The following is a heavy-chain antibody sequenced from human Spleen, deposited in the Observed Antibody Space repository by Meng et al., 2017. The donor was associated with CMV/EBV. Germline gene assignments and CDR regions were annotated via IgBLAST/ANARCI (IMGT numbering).Heavy chain of an antibody. V-gene: IGHV4-34*01. J-gene: IGHJ3*02. D-gene: IGHD2-2*02. CDR2: INHSGST. CDR3: ARVPHLGYCSSTRCYRDAFDI. Sequence: SETLSLTCAVYGGSFSGYYWSWIRQPPGKGLEWIGEINHSGSTNYNPSLKSRVTISVDTSKNQFSLKLSSVTVADTAVYYCARVPHLGYCSSTRCYRDAFDIWGQGTMVTVSS. CDR1: GGSFSGYY.